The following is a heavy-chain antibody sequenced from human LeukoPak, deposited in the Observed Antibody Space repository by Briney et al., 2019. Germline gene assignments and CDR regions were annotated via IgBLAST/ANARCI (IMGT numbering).Heavy chain of an antibody. D-gene: IGHD6-13*01. V-gene: IGHV3-48*01. CDR2: ISSGSSAI. J-gene: IGHJ4*02. Sequence: PGGSLRLSCAASGFSFSTYSMNWVRQAPGKGLQWVSYISSGSSAIYYTDSVKGRFTITRDDAKNSVYLQMNSLRTEDTAVYYCATGPGAGIAAAAHLDYWGQGTLVTVSS. CDR1: GFSFSTYS. CDR3: ATGPGAGIAAAAHLDY.